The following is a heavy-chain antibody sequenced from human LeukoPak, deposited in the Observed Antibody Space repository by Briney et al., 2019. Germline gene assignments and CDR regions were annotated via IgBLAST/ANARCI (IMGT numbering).Heavy chain of an antibody. Sequence: SETLSLTCTVSGGSVSSSSYCWSWVRQPPGKGLEWIGYFSNSGTNNYNPSLKGRVTMSVDTSKNQFSLKLSSVTAADTAVYYCARGSNWGDYWGQGTLVTVSS. CDR2: FSNSGTN. D-gene: IGHD7-27*01. V-gene: IGHV4-61*01. CDR1: GGSVSSSSYC. J-gene: IGHJ4*02. CDR3: ARGSNWGDY.